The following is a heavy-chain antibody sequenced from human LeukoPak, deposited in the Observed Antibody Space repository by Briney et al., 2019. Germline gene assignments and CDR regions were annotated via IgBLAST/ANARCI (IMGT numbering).Heavy chain of an antibody. CDR2: INAGNGNT. D-gene: IGHD5-18*01. Sequence: GASVKVSCKASGYTFTSYAMHWVRQAPGQRLEWMGWINAGNGNTKYSQEFQGRVTITRDTSASTAYMELSSLRSEDMAVYYCARARGYSYGFDYWGQGTLVTVSS. J-gene: IGHJ4*02. V-gene: IGHV1-3*03. CDR3: ARARGYSYGFDY. CDR1: GYTFTSYA.